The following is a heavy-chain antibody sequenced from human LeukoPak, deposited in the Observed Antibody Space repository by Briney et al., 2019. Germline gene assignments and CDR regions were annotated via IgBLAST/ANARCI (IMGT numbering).Heavy chain of an antibody. V-gene: IGHV3-74*01. Sequence: SGGSLRLPCAASGFTFSTYWMHWVRKAPGKGLVWVSRINNDGGSISYADSVKGRCTISRDSANNTLYLQMNSLRAEDTAVYYCASAIDGDFYWGQGTLVTVSS. CDR1: GFTFSTYW. D-gene: IGHD4-17*01. J-gene: IGHJ4*02. CDR3: ASAIDGDFY. CDR2: INNDGGSI.